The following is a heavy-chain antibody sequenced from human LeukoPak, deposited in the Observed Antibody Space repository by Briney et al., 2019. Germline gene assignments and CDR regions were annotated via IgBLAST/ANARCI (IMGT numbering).Heavy chain of an antibody. V-gene: IGHV3-11*05. CDR3: ARDGLWGWAQYDY. CDR2: ISSSSTYT. CDR1: GFTFSDYY. D-gene: IGHD2-21*01. J-gene: IGHJ4*02. Sequence: GGSLRLSCAASGFTFSDYYMTWIRQAPGKGLEWISSISSSSTYTLYADSVKGRFSISRDNAKNSLYLQMNSLRTEDTALYYCARDGLWGWAQYDYWGQGILVTVSS.